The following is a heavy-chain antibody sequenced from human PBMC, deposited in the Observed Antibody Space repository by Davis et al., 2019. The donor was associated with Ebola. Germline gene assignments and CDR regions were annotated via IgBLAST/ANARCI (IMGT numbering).Heavy chain of an antibody. CDR1: GGTFSSYA. D-gene: IGHD3-3*01. CDR2: IIPIFGTA. Sequence: AASVKVSCKASGGTFSSYAISWVRQAPGQGLEWMGGIIPIFGTANYAQKFQGRVTITADKSTSTAYMELSSLRSEDTAVYYCARVSYDFWSGYYGVYGMDVWGQGTTVTVSS. V-gene: IGHV1-69*06. CDR3: ARVSYDFWSGYYGVYGMDV. J-gene: IGHJ6*02.